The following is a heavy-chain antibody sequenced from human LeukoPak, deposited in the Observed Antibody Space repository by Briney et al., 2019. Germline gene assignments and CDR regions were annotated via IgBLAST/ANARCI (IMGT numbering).Heavy chain of an antibody. CDR3: ARDSSSWYGEIPLN. Sequence: GGSLRLSCAASGFTFSSYWMHWVRQAPGKGLVWVSRINTDGSSTSYADSVKGRFTISRDNAKNTLYLQMNSLRAEDTAVYYCARDSSSWYGEIPLNWGQGTLVTVSS. CDR2: INTDGSST. V-gene: IGHV3-74*01. D-gene: IGHD6-13*01. CDR1: GFTFSSYW. J-gene: IGHJ4*02.